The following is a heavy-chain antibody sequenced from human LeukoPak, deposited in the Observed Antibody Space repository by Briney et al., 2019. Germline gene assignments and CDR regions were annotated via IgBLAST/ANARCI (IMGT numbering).Heavy chain of an antibody. CDR3: ARVTSGSYEEFDY. Sequence: ASVTVSCKASGYTFTSYDINWVRQAPGQGLEWMGWMNPNSGNTGYAQKFQGRVTITRNTSISTAYMELSSLRSEDTAVYYCARVTSGSYEEFDYWGQGTLVTVSS. CDR1: GYTFTSYD. CDR2: MNPNSGNT. D-gene: IGHD1-26*01. V-gene: IGHV1-8*03. J-gene: IGHJ4*02.